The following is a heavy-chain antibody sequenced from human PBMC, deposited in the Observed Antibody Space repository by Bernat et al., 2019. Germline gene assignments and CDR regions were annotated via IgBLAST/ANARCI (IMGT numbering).Heavy chain of an antibody. CDR3: AHLAFIFIHDNKWADRGWDV. D-gene: IGHD3-3*02. Sequence: QITLKESGPTLVKPTQTLTLTCTFSGFSLITTGVGVGWVRQPPGKALEWLAVIYWDDDKRYTPSLRSRLVITKDPSKNQVVLTMTNVDPVETATYFCAHLAFIFIHDNKWADRGWDVWGQGTTVTVSS. J-gene: IGHJ6*02. CDR1: GFSLITTGVG. V-gene: IGHV2-5*02. CDR2: IYWDDDK.